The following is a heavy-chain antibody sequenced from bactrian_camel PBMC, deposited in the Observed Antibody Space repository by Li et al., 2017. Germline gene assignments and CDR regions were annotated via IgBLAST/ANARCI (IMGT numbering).Heavy chain of an antibody. CDR2: VDSDGST. CDR1: GWTEAKSC. V-gene: IGHV3S26*01. Sequence: VQLVESGGGSVQPGGSLTLSCVAHGWTEAKSCMAWFHQPPGKWREGIAAVDSDGSTIYRDSVRGRFTISKDKAKNTLYLQMDRLKPEDSGMYYCAPEFLCGTVEAAVDERPGLGYWGAGTQVTVS. J-gene: IGHJ7*01. D-gene: IGHD6*01.